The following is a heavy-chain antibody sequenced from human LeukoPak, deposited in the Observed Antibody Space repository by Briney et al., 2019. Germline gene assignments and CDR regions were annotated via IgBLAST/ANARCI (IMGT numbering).Heavy chain of an antibody. J-gene: IGHJ4*02. V-gene: IGHV6-1*01. Sequence: SQTLSLTCAISGDSVSSNSAAWNWIRQSPSRGLEWLGRTYYRSNWYKDYAVSVKSRITINQDTSKNQFSLQLNSVTPEDTAVYYCAGVNLGGPTEIKYSSSSKPTYYFDYWGQGTLVTVSS. D-gene: IGHD6-6*01. CDR1: GDSVSSNSAA. CDR2: TYYRSNWYK. CDR3: AGVNLGGPTEIKYSSSSKPTYYFDY.